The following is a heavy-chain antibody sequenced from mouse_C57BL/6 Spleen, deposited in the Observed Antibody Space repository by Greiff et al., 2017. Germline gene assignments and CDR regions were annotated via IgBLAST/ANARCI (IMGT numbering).Heavy chain of an antibody. Sequence: VQLKESGPGMVKPSQSLSLTCTVTGYSITSGYDWHWIRHFPGNKLEWMGYISYSGSTNYNPSLKSRISITHDTSKNHFFLKLNSVTTEDTATYYCARDGNFYAIDYWGQGTSVTVAS. V-gene: IGHV3-1*01. CDR1: GYSITSGYD. CDR2: ISYSGST. D-gene: IGHD2-1*01. CDR3: ARDGNFYAIDY. J-gene: IGHJ4*01.